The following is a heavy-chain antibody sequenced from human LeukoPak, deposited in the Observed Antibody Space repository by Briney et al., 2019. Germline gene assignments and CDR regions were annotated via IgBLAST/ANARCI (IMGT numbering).Heavy chain of an antibody. D-gene: IGHD4-11*01. CDR3: ARQTDYDYSNYHFDY. V-gene: IGHV3-23*01. J-gene: IGHJ4*02. Sequence: PGGSLRLSCAASGFTFSSYAMSWVRQAPGKGLEWVSAISGSGGSTYYADSVKGRFTISRDNSKNTLYLQMNSLRAEDTAVYYCARQTDYDYSNYHFDYWGQGTLVTVSS. CDR1: GFTFSSYA. CDR2: ISGSGGST.